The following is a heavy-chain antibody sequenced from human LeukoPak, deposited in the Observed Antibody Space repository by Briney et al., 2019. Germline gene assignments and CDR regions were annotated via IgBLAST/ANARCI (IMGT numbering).Heavy chain of an antibody. CDR1: GGSISSYY. Sequence: SETLSLTCTVSGGSISSYYWGWIRQPPGKGLEWIGSIYYSGSTYYNPSLKSRVTISVDTSKNQFSLKLSSVTAADTAVYYCARVLMGTTVTTPDYWGQGTLVTVSS. V-gene: IGHV4-39*07. J-gene: IGHJ4*02. CDR3: ARVLMGTTVTTPDY. D-gene: IGHD4-17*01. CDR2: IYYSGST.